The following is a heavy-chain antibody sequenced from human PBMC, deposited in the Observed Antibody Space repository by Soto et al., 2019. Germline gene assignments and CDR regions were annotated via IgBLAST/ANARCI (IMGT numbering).Heavy chain of an antibody. V-gene: IGHV3-33*01. D-gene: IGHD3-10*01. Sequence: QVQLVESGGGVVQPGRSLRLSCAASGFTFSSYGMHWVRQAPGKGLEWVAVIWYDGSNKYYADSVKGRFTISRDNSKNTLYLQMNSLRAEDTAVYYCARDRITMPRVSYWYFDLWGRGTLVTVSS. CDR1: GFTFSSYG. CDR2: IWYDGSNK. J-gene: IGHJ2*01. CDR3: ARDRITMPRVSYWYFDL.